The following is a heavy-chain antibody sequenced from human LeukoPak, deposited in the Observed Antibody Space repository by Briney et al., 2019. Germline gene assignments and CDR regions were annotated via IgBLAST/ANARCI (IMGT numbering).Heavy chain of an antibody. Sequence: ASVKVSCKASGYTFTGYYIHWVRQAPGQGLEWMGWINPNSGGTNYAQKFQGRVTMTRNTSINTAYMELSSLRSEDTAVYYCAREWDSGITFGGIIVSWFDPWGQGTLVTVSS. J-gene: IGHJ5*02. CDR3: AREWDSGITFGGIIVSWFDP. D-gene: IGHD3-16*02. V-gene: IGHV1-2*02. CDR1: GYTFTGYY. CDR2: INPNSGGT.